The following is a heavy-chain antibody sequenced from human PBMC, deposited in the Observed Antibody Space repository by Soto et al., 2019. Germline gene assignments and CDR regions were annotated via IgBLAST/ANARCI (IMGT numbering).Heavy chain of an antibody. V-gene: IGHV3-33*01. D-gene: IGHD4-17*01. Sequence: GSLRLSCAASGFTFNIYGMHWVRQAPGKGLEWVAVIWYDGRNKYYADSVKGRFTISRDNSKNTLYLQMNSLRAEDTAVYYCARDNAGTTTPGNYWGQGTLVTVSS. CDR2: IWYDGRNK. CDR3: ARDNAGTTTPGNY. CDR1: GFTFNIYG. J-gene: IGHJ4*02.